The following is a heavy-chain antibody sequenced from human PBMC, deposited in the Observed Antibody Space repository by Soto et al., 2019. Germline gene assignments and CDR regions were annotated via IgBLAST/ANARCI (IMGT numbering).Heavy chain of an antibody. J-gene: IGHJ6*02. CDR3: ARYCSSTSCHYYYGMDV. D-gene: IGHD2-2*01. Sequence: VKVSCKASGGTFSSYAISWVRQAPGQGLEWMGGIIPIFGTANYAQKFQGRVTITADEPTSTAYMELSSLRSEDTAVYYCARYCSSTSCHYYYGMDVWGQGTTVTVSS. CDR2: IIPIFGTA. CDR1: GGTFSSYA. V-gene: IGHV1-69*13.